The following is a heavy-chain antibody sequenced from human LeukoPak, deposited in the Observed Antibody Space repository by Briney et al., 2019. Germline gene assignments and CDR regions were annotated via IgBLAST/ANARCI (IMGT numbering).Heavy chain of an antibody. CDR3: ARRNSSGWYDWYFDL. D-gene: IGHD6-19*01. V-gene: IGHV4-59*01. CDR1: GGSISGYY. J-gene: IGHJ2*01. Sequence: SETLSLTCTVSGGSISGYYWSWIRQPPGKGLEWIGYIYSSGTTNYNPSLKSQITISLDTSKNQFSLKLSSVTTADTAVYHCARRNSSGWYDWYFDLWGRGTLVTVSS. CDR2: IYSSGTT.